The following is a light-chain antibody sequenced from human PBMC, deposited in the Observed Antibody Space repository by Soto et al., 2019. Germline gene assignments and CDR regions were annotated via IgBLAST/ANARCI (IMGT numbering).Light chain of an antibody. CDR3: SSYKRSSTLSYV. CDR2: DVS. J-gene: IGLJ1*01. V-gene: IGLV2-14*01. Sequence: QPVRKQPASGSGAPGRGSPISCTGTSRDVGGYNYVSWYQQHPGKAPKLMIYDVSNRPSGVSNRFSGSKSGNTASLTISGLQAEDEADYYCSSYKRSSTLSYVFRTGNEVTV. CDR1: SRDVGGYNY.